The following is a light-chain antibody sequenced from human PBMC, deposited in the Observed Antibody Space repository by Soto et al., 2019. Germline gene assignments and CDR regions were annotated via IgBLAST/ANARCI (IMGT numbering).Light chain of an antibody. Sequence: DIQMTQSPSTLSGSVGDRVTMTCRASQTISSWLAWYQQKPGKAPKLLIYDASSLESGVPSRFSGSGSGTEFTLTISSLQPDDLATYYCQQYNSYSQTFGQGTKVDIK. J-gene: IGKJ1*01. CDR3: QQYNSYSQT. CDR1: QTISSW. CDR2: DAS. V-gene: IGKV1-5*01.